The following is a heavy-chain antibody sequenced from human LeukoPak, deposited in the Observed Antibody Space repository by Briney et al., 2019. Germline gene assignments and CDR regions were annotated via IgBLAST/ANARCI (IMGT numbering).Heavy chain of an antibody. CDR2: IYYSGST. CDR1: GGSISGSSYY. V-gene: IGHV4-39*01. Sequence: PSETPSLTCTVSGGSISGSSYYWGWIRQPPGKGLEWIGSIYYSGSTYYNPSLKSRVTISVDTSKNQFSLKLNSVAAADTAVYYCARFGTYWGQGILVTVSS. CDR3: ARFGTY. D-gene: IGHD3-10*01. J-gene: IGHJ4*02.